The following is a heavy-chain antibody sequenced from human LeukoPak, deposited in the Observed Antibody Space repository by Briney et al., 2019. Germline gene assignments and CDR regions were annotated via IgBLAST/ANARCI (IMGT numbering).Heavy chain of an antibody. CDR3: AKDPLWLRTYFDL. J-gene: IGHJ4*02. CDR1: GFTFSSYA. V-gene: IGHV3-23*01. Sequence: GGSLRLSCAASGFTFSSYAMSWVRQAPGEGLEWVSTISASGASTYYADSVKGRFTISRDNSKNTLYLQMNSLRAEDTAVYYCAKDPLWLRTYFDLWGQGTLVTVSS. CDR2: ISASGAST. D-gene: IGHD5-12*01.